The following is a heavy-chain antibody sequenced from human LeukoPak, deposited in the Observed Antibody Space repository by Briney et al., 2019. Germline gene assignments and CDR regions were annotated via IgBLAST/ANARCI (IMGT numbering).Heavy chain of an antibody. CDR3: ARDLAGDGGYSYGMVDY. D-gene: IGHD5-18*01. CDR1: GDSVSSNSAT. Sequence: SQTLSLTCAISGDSVSSNSATWNWIRQSPSRGLEWLGRTYYRSKLYNDYAESVKSRITINPDTSKNQFSLQLNSVTPEDTAVYFCARDLAGDGGYSYGMVDYWGQGTLVTVSS. J-gene: IGHJ4*02. CDR2: TYYRSKLYN. V-gene: IGHV6-1*01.